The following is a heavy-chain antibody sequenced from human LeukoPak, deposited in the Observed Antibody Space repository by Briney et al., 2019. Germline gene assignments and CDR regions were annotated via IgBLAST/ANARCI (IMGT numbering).Heavy chain of an antibody. Sequence: PGGSLRLSCAASWLTFSHHAKSLVRQAPGKGLEWVSGIIGSGGSTYYADSVKGRFTISRDYSKYTLYLQINTLIAEGNVGYYCAKGVYYGGEDHDYWGQGTLVTVSS. V-gene: IGHV3-23*01. CDR2: IIGSGGST. J-gene: IGHJ4*02. D-gene: IGHD3-10*01. CDR1: WLTFSHHA. CDR3: AKGVYYGGEDHDY.